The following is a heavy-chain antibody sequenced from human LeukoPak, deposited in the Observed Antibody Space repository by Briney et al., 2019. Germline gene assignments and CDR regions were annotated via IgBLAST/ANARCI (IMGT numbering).Heavy chain of an antibody. CDR2: VYTSGSL. D-gene: IGHD4-17*01. Sequence: PSEALSLNRTVSGRSISRYNWSWIRQPAGKGLEWIGRVYTSGSLNITPSLASRVTMSVDTSKNQFSLNLSSGTAADMAVYYCARGGYGATPGFDYWGQGTLVTVSS. CDR3: ARGGYGATPGFDY. J-gene: IGHJ4*02. V-gene: IGHV4-4*07. CDR1: GRSISRYN.